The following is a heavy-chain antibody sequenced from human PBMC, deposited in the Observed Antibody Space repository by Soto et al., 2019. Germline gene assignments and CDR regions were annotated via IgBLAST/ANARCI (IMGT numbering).Heavy chain of an antibody. Sequence: QPXGSLRLSCAASGFTFSIYDMHWVRQAPGKGLEWVAVISYDGSNKYYRDSVKGRFTISRDNSKNTLYLQMNSLRVEDTAVYYCAKGSYTGTYSDFDYWGQGTLVTVSS. D-gene: IGHD1-26*01. CDR1: GFTFSIYD. CDR2: ISYDGSNK. V-gene: IGHV3-30*18. J-gene: IGHJ4*02. CDR3: AKGSYTGTYSDFDY.